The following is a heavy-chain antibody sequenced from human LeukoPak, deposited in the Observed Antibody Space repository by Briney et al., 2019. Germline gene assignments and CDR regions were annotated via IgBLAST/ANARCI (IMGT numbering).Heavy chain of an antibody. CDR3: ATLGGLYYESHGYPDFDH. CDR1: GGSLSPYY. CDR2: INQSGST. J-gene: IGHJ4*02. Sequence: PSETPSLTCSVSGGSLSPYYWSWIRQPPGGGLELLGEINQSGSTNYNPSLKSRVTISVEKFKNQFSLEVTSVTAADTAIYYCATLGGLYYESHGYPDFDHWGQGTLVTVSS. D-gene: IGHD3-22*01. V-gene: IGHV4-34*01.